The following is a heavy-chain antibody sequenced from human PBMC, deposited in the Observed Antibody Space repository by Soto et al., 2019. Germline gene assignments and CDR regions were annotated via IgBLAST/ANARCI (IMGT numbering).Heavy chain of an antibody. V-gene: IGHV1-18*01. CDR2: ISAHNGNI. CDR3: ARGRYGDY. CDR1: GYGFTTYG. J-gene: IGHJ4*02. D-gene: IGHD1-1*01. Sequence: QVHLVQSGAAVKKPGASVKVSCKGSGYGFTTYGITWVRQAPGQGLEWMAWISAHNGNINYAQKLQGRVSVTRDTSTSTAYRELRSLRSDDPAVYYCARGRYGDYWGQGALVTVSS.